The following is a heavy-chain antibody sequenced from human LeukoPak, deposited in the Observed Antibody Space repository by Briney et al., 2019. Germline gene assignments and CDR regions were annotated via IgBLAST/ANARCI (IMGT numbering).Heavy chain of an antibody. Sequence: GSVKVSCKASGYTFTSYGINWGRQAPGQGLEWMGWISANNGDINYAQNLQGRVTMTTDKSTSTAYMELRSLRSDDTAVYYCARGTHDVWGKGTTVTVSS. V-gene: IGHV1-18*01. CDR3: ARGTHDV. CDR2: ISANNGDI. J-gene: IGHJ6*04. CDR1: GYTFTSYG. D-gene: IGHD3/OR15-3a*01.